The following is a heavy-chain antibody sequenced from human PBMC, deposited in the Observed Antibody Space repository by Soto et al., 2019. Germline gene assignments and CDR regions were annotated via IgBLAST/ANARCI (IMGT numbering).Heavy chain of an antibody. D-gene: IGHD5-12*01. J-gene: IGHJ4*02. CDR1: GFTFGGFP. CDR2: IRGKAYGGTT. CDR3: TRGYGGYETSPHFFDS. Sequence: GGSLRLSCTASGFTFGGFPMSWFRQAPGKGLEWVGFIRGKAYGGTTEYAASVQGRFTISRDDSKSIVYLQMNSLNTEDTAVYFCTRGYGGYETSPHFFDSWVQGTLVTVSS. V-gene: IGHV3-49*03.